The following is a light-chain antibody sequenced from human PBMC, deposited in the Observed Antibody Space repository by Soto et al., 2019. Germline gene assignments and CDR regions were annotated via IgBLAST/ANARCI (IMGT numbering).Light chain of an antibody. J-gene: IGKJ5*01. Sequence: DIQRTRSPSTLSASVGDRVTITCRASQSISIWLAWYQQKPGKAPKLLIFDASSLKSGVPSRFSGSGSGTEFTLTISSLQPDDFATYYCQQYNSPITFGQGTRLEIK. CDR3: QQYNSPIT. CDR1: QSISIW. CDR2: DAS. V-gene: IGKV1-5*01.